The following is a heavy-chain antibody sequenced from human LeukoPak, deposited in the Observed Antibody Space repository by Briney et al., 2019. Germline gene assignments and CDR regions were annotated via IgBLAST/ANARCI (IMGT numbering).Heavy chain of an antibody. Sequence: GGSLRFSGAVPGFPFSDFARSWVRRAPGRGLEWFPSMSGQRDKTLFAPTVKGRFTLSRDNSKNTLFLQMVSLRAEDTAVYNCGKFEGALLGNYYMDVWGKGTTVTVSS. J-gene: IGHJ6*03. CDR3: GKFEGALLGNYYMDV. D-gene: IGHD3-16*01. V-gene: IGHV3-23*01. CDR1: GFPFSDFA. CDR2: MSGQRDKT.